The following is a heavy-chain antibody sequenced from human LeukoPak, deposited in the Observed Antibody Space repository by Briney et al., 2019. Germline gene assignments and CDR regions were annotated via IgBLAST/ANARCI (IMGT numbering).Heavy chain of an antibody. CDR3: TTATNLLRFLDPTRGYFDY. CDR2: IKSKTDGGTT. J-gene: IGHJ4*02. Sequence: GGSLRLSCAASGFTFSNAWMSWVRQAPGKGLEWVGRIKSKTDGGTTDYAAPVKGRFTISRDDSKNTLYLQMNSLKTEDTAVYYCTTATNLLRFLDPTRGYFDYWGQGTLVTVSS. D-gene: IGHD3-3*01. V-gene: IGHV3-15*01. CDR1: GFTFSNAW.